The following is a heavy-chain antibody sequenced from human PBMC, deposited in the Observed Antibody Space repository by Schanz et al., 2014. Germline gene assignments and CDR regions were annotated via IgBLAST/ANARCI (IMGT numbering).Heavy chain of an antibody. CDR1: GGSISSYY. J-gene: IGHJ4*02. D-gene: IGHD6-13*01. V-gene: IGHV4-59*01. Sequence: QVQLQQWGAGLLKPSETLSLTCTVSGGSISSYYWSWIRQPPGKGLEWIGYIYYSGDTNYNPSLKSRVTISVDTSKNQFSLNLISVTAADTAVYYCAKEKEEVAADGSFFDYWGQGTLXTVSS. CDR3: AKEKEEVAADGSFFDY. CDR2: IYYSGDT.